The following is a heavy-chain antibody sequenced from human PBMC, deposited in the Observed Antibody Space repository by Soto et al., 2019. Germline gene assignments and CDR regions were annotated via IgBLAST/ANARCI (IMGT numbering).Heavy chain of an antibody. Sequence: QVQLPQWGAGLLKPSETLSLTCAVYGGSFSGYYWSWIRQPPGKGLEWFGEVKHSGSTNYNPSLKSRVTISVYTSKNQFSLNLSSVTAADTAVYYCARGRWLRSAFDYWGPGTQVTVSS. CDR2: VKHSGST. J-gene: IGHJ4*02. CDR3: ARGRWLRSAFDY. CDR1: GGSFSGYY. D-gene: IGHD5-12*01. V-gene: IGHV4-34*01.